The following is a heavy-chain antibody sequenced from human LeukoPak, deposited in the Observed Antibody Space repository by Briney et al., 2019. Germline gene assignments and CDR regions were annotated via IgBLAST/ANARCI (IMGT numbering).Heavy chain of an antibody. CDR3: ARGSSSWLIYFDY. CDR1: GFTFSSYW. V-gene: IGHV3-7*01. CDR2: IKQDGSEK. D-gene: IGHD6-13*01. Sequence: GGSLRLSCAASGFTFSSYWMSWVRQAPGPGLEWVANIKQDGSEKYYVDSVKGRITISRDNAKNSLYLQMNSLRAEDTAVYYCARGSSSWLIYFDYWGQGTLVTVS. J-gene: IGHJ4*02.